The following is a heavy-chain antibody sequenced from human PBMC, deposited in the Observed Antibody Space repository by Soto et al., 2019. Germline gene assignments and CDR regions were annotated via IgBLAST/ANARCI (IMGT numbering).Heavy chain of an antibody. J-gene: IGHJ2*01. Sequence: EVQLLESGGGLVQPGGSLRLSCAASGFTFSSYARSWFRQAPGNGLEWVSVVSGSAGSTYYADSVKGRFTISRDNSKNTLYLQMNSLRAEDTAVYYCAKDASSGITSFDSWGRGTVVTVSS. D-gene: IGHD3-3*01. CDR2: VSGSAGST. CDR3: AKDASSGITSFDS. V-gene: IGHV3-23*01. CDR1: GFTFSSYA.